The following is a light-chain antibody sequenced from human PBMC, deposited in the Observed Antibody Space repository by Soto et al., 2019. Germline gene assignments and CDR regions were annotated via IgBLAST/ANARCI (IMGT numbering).Light chain of an antibody. Sequence: DIQMTQSPSSVSASVGDRVTITCRASQGIRYRLAWYQQRPGKAPKLLISAASSLQSAVPSSFSGSGSGTDFTFTISSLQPDDFATYYCQQSDTFLATFGGGTKVEIK. CDR1: QGIRYR. CDR2: AAS. J-gene: IGKJ4*01. V-gene: IGKV1D-12*01. CDR3: QQSDTFLAT.